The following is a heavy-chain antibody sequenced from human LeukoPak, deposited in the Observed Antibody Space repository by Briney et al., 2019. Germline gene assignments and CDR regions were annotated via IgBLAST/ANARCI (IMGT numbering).Heavy chain of an antibody. Sequence: PGGSLRLSCAASGFTFNNYNMNWVRQAPGKGLEWVSSITSSSTYIYYADSVKGRFTISRDNAKNSLYLQMNSLRPEDTAVYYCARDPYSGNYGGYYYYYMDVWGKGTTVTISS. V-gene: IGHV3-21*01. D-gene: IGHD1-26*01. CDR3: ARDPYSGNYGGYYYYYMDV. CDR1: GFTFNNYN. J-gene: IGHJ6*03. CDR2: ITSSSTYI.